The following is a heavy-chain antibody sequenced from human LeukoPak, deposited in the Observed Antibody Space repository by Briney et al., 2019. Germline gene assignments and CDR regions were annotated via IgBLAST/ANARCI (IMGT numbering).Heavy chain of an antibody. D-gene: IGHD1-26*01. J-gene: IGHJ4*02. CDR1: GFTFSSYV. Sequence: GGSLRLSCETSGFTFSSYVMHWVGRTPGKGLVWVSRFSHDGFISYADSVKGRFTISRDNSKNTLYLQMNSLRAEDTAVYYCAKENAGIVGAIQGSYWGQGTLVTVSS. V-gene: IGHV3-74*01. CDR2: FSHDGFI. CDR3: AKENAGIVGAIQGSY.